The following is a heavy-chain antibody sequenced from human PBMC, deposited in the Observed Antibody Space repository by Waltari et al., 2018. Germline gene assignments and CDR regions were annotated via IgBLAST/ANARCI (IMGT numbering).Heavy chain of an antibody. CDR3: ARGSMIVGVLVPFDS. CDR1: GFNVSNNY. V-gene: IGHV3-53*02. CDR2: IYSGGST. Sequence: EVQLVETGGGLIQPGGSLRLSCVASGFNVSNNYMSWVRQAPGKGLEGGSIIYSGGSTVYAESVKGRFTISRDNSKNPLDLQMSSLRVEDTAMYYCARGSMIVGVLVPFDSWGQGTLVTVSS. J-gene: IGHJ4*02. D-gene: IGHD3-3*01.